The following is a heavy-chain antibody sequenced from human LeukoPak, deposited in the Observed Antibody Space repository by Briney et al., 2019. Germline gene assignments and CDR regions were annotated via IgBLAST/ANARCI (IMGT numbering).Heavy chain of an antibody. V-gene: IGHV3-30*18. Sequence: GRSLRLSCAASGFTFSNYGMHWVRQAPGKGLEWVSGIAYDGSNEYYAEFVKGRFTISRDNSKNTLYLQMYSLRAEDTAVYFCAKDQGIAVGGTDDAFDIWGQGTRVTVSS. CDR3: AKDQGIAVGGTDDAFDI. D-gene: IGHD6-19*01. J-gene: IGHJ3*02. CDR2: IAYDGSNE. CDR1: GFTFSNYG.